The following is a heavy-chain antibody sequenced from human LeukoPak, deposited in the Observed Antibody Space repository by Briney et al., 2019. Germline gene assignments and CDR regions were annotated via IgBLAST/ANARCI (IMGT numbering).Heavy chain of an antibody. Sequence: GGSLRLSCVASGFNFGNFAVTWVRQDPGKGLEWVSGMIGSGDTYYADSVKGRFTMSRDNSRTTLYLQMNRLRFEDTAIYYCAKDMRYNDASWEFDPWGQGTLVTVSS. V-gene: IGHV3-23*01. CDR3: AKDMRYNDASWEFDP. CDR2: MIGSGDT. J-gene: IGHJ5*02. D-gene: IGHD2-2*02. CDR1: GFNFGNFA.